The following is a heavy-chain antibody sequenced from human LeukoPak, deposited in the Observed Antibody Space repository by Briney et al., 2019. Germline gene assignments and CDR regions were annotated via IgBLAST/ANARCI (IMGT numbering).Heavy chain of an antibody. Sequence: GGSLRLSCAASGFTFSSYGMHWVRQAPGKGLEWVAFIRYDGSNKYYADSVKGRFTISRDNSKNTLYLQMNSLRAEDTAVYYCAKDLERITIFGVVSNWFDPWGQGTLVTVSS. CDR3: AKDLERITIFGVVSNWFDP. CDR2: IRYDGSNK. J-gene: IGHJ5*02. V-gene: IGHV3-30*02. D-gene: IGHD3-3*01. CDR1: GFTFSSYG.